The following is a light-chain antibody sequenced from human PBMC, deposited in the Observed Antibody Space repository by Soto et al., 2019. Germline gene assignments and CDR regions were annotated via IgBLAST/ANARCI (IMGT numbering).Light chain of an antibody. CDR2: LNSDGSH. V-gene: IGLV4-69*01. J-gene: IGLJ2*01. CDR3: QTWGSGIVV. CDR1: SGHSNYA. Sequence: VLTQSPSASASLGASVKLTCTLSSGHSNYAIAWHQQQSEKGPRYLMKLNSDGSHSKGDGIPDRFSGPSSGAERYLTISSLQSEDEADYYCQTWGSGIVVFGGGTKVTVL.